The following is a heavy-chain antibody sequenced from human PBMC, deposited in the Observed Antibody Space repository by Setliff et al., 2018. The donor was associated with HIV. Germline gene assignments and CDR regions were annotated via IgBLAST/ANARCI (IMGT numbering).Heavy chain of an antibody. Sequence: SETLSLTCTVSGASVSSHYWTWIRQPAGKRLEWIGRVYPSGSVNYSPSFQSRVSMSIDASKNQFSLTLTSVTAADTAMYYCARDQGESTWSYWFDPWGQGTQVTVSS. CDR3: ARDQGESTWSYWFDP. J-gene: IGHJ5*02. CDR1: GASVSSHY. V-gene: IGHV4-4*07. CDR2: VYPSGSV. D-gene: IGHD6-13*01.